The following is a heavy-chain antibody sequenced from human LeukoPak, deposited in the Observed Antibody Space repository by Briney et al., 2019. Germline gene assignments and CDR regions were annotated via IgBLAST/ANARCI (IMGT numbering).Heavy chain of an antibody. CDR2: INAGNGNT. CDR3: AREGYSSSWYWFDP. D-gene: IGHD6-13*01. J-gene: IGHJ5*02. CDR1: GYTFTSYA. V-gene: IGHV1-3*01. Sequence: GASVKVSCKASGYTFTSYAMHWVRQAPGQRLEWMGWINAGNGNTKYSQKFQGRVTITRDTSASTAYMGLSSLRSEDTAVYYCAREGYSSSWYWFDPWGQGTLVTVSS.